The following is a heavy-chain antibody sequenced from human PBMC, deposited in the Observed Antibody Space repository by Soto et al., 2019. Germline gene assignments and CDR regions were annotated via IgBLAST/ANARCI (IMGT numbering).Heavy chain of an antibody. CDR2: ISAYNGNT. J-gene: IGHJ6*02. CDR1: GYTFTSYG. Sequence: QVQLVQSGAEVKKPGASVKVSCKASGYTFTSYGISWVRQAPGQGLAWMGWISAYNGNTNYAQKLQGRVTMTTDTSTSTAYMERSSLRSDDTAVYYCASLLDYYGSGSPINRYGMDVWGQGTPVTVSS. D-gene: IGHD3-10*01. CDR3: ASLLDYYGSGSPINRYGMDV. V-gene: IGHV1-18*04.